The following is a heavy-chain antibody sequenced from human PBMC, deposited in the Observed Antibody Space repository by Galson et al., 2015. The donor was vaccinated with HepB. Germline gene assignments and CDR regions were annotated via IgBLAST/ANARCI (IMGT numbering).Heavy chain of an antibody. Sequence: SLRLSCAASGFTFDDYAMHWVRQAPGKGLEWVSGISWNSGSIGYADSVKGRFTISRDNAKNSLYLQMNSLRAEDTALYYCAKDMGYGDYVPWGHHDAFDIWGQGTMVTVSS. D-gene: IGHD4-17*01. CDR3: AKDMGYGDYVPWGHHDAFDI. CDR1: GFTFDDYA. V-gene: IGHV3-9*01. J-gene: IGHJ3*02. CDR2: ISWNSGSI.